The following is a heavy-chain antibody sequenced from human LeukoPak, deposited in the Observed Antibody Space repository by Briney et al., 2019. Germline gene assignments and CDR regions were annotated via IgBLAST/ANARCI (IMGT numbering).Heavy chain of an antibody. Sequence: GGSLRLSCAASGFTFSSYAMSWVRQAPGKGLEWVSAISGSGGSTYYADSVKGRFTISRDDSKNTLYLQMNSLRAEDTAVYYCAKGGYSSGWYAVGDFDYWGQGTLVTVSS. J-gene: IGHJ4*02. V-gene: IGHV3-23*01. CDR3: AKGGYSSGWYAVGDFDY. CDR1: GFTFSSYA. CDR2: ISGSGGST. D-gene: IGHD6-19*01.